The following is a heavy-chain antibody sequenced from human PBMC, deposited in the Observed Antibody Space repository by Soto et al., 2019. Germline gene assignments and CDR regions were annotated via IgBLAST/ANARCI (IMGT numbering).Heavy chain of an antibody. Sequence: QVQLVESGGGVVQPGTSLRLSCAASGFTFSTYGMHWVRQAPGKGLEWLAVISFDGSVTYSADSVKGRVSIFRDNSKNTLYLQMNNLRPEDTALYYCAKDLDSYLTIFQYYLDSWGPGTLVIVSS. V-gene: IGHV3-30*18. J-gene: IGHJ4*02. D-gene: IGHD2-21*01. CDR3: AKDLDSYLTIFQYYLDS. CDR1: GFTFSTYG. CDR2: ISFDGSVT.